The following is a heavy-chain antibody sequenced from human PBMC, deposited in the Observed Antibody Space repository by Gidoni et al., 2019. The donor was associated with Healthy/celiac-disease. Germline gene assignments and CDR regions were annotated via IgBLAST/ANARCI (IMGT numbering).Heavy chain of an antibody. CDR3: AREGGIGGAFDI. V-gene: IGHV3-7*01. CDR1: GFTFSRYW. Sequence: EVQLVESGGGLVQPGGSLRLSCAASGFTFSRYWMSWVRQAPGKGLEWVANIKQDGSEKYYVDSVKGRFTISRDNAKNSLYLQMNSLRAEDTAVYYCAREGGIGGAFDIWGQGTMVTVSS. D-gene: IGHD3-10*01. J-gene: IGHJ3*02. CDR2: IKQDGSEK.